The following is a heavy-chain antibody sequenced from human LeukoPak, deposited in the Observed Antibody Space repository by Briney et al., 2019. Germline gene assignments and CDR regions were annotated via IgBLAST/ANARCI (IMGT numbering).Heavy chain of an antibody. V-gene: IGHV3-30*02. J-gene: IGHJ4*02. CDR3: AKDFIAMSDWEPLGY. Sequence: GGSLRLSCAASGFTFSSYSMNWVRQAPGKGLEWVAFIRYDGNNKYYADSVKGRFTISRDNSKNTLYLQMNSLRDEDTAVYYCAKDFIAMSDWEPLGYWGQGILVTVSS. D-gene: IGHD1-26*01. CDR2: IRYDGNNK. CDR1: GFTFSSYS.